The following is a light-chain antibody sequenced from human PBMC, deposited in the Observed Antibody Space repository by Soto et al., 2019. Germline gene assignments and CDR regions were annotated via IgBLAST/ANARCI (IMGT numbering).Light chain of an antibody. CDR1: QGISNY. J-gene: IGKJ5*01. Sequence: DIQMTQSPSSLSASVGDRVTITCRASQGISNYLAWYQQKPGKVPKLLIYAASTLQSGVPSRFSGSGSGTDFTLTISSLEPEDFAVYYCQQRYNWPPITFGQGTRLEIK. V-gene: IGKV1-27*01. CDR3: QQRYNWPPIT. CDR2: AAS.